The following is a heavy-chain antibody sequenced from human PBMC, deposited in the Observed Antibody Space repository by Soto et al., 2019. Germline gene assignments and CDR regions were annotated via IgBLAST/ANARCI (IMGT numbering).Heavy chain of an antibody. J-gene: IGHJ5*02. CDR2: ISGSGGST. CDR1: GFTFSSYA. CDR3: AREKDPRLQGSGFDP. V-gene: IGHV3-23*01. D-gene: IGHD5-12*01. Sequence: PGGSLRLSCAASGFTFSSYAMSRVRQAPGKGLEWVSAISGSGGSTYYADSVKGRFTISRDNSKNTLYLQMNSLRAEDTAVYYCAREKDPRLQGSGFDPWGQGTLVTVSS.